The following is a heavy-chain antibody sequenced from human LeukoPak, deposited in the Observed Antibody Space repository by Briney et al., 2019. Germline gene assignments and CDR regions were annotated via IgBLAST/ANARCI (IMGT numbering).Heavy chain of an antibody. V-gene: IGHV3-74*01. Sequence: GGSLRLSCAASGFTFSSYWMHWVRQAPGKGLVWVSRINSDGSSTSYADSVKGRFTISRDNSKNTLYLQMNSLRAEDTAVYYCAKGFVVVVSATQSSWFDPWGQGTLVTVSS. D-gene: IGHD2-15*01. CDR2: INSDGSST. J-gene: IGHJ5*02. CDR1: GFTFSSYW. CDR3: AKGFVVVVSATQSSWFDP.